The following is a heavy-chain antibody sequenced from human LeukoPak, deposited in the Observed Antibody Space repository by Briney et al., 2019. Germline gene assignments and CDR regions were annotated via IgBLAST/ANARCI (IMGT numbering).Heavy chain of an antibody. Sequence: SETLSLTCAVSGGSISSGNWWGWVRQTPGKGLEWIGEIAPSGNTNCNPSLKSRVTMSVDRSKNQFSLDLNSVTAADTAVYYCATNRGYRLAYWGQGTLVTVSS. D-gene: IGHD7-27*01. CDR1: GGSISSGNW. CDR3: ATNRGYRLAY. J-gene: IGHJ4*02. V-gene: IGHV4-4*02. CDR2: IAPSGNT.